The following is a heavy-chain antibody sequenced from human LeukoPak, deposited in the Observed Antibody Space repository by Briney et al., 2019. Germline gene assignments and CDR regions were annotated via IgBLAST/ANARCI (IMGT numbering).Heavy chain of an antibody. Sequence: GGSLRLSCAASGFTVSSNYMSWVRQAPGKGLEWVSIIYGGGSTDFADSVKGRFTISRDNSKNTLYLQMSSLRAEDTAVYYCARDYGSGSHYNVAFDYWGQGTLVTVSP. CDR1: GFTVSSNY. V-gene: IGHV3-66*01. CDR2: IYGGGST. J-gene: IGHJ4*02. D-gene: IGHD3-10*01. CDR3: ARDYGSGSHYNVAFDY.